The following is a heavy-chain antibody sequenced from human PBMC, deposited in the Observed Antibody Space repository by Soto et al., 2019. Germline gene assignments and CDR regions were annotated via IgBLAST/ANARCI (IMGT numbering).Heavy chain of an antibody. CDR1: GGSISSGDYY. CDR2: IYYSGST. J-gene: IGHJ4*02. V-gene: IGHV4-30-4*01. D-gene: IGHD3-22*01. Sequence: SETLSLTCTVSGGSISSGDYYWSWIRQPPGKGLEWIGYIYYSGSTYYNPSLKSRVTISVDTSKNQFSLKLSSVTAADTAVYYCARVDYYDSSGYSQEYFDYWGQGTLVTVSS. CDR3: ARVDYYDSSGYSQEYFDY.